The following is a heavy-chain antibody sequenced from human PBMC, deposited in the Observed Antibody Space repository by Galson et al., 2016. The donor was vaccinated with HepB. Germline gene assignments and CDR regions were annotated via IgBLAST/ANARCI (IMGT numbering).Heavy chain of an antibody. V-gene: IGHV3-33*01. J-gene: IGHJ4*02. Sequence: SLRLSCAASGFTFNTYGMHWVRQAPGKGLEWVAVIWYDGSNKYYADSVKSRLTISRDNSKNILYLQMNSLRAEDTAVYYCARDFESRYASGSYKGYWGQGTLVTVSS. D-gene: IGHD3-10*01. CDR1: GFTFNTYG. CDR3: ARDFESRYASGSYKGY. CDR2: IWYDGSNK.